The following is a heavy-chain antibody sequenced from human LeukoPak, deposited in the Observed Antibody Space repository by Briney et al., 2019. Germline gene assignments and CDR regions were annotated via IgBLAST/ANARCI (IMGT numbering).Heavy chain of an antibody. Sequence: GASVKVSCKASGYTFTSYAISWVRQAPGQGLEWMGGIIPIFGTANYAQKFQGRVTITADESTSTAYMEPSSLRSEDTAVYYCARSRYCSGGSCYLPRYYYYYYMDVWGKGTTVTISS. CDR2: IIPIFGTA. J-gene: IGHJ6*03. D-gene: IGHD2-15*01. CDR1: GYTFTSYA. V-gene: IGHV1-69*13. CDR3: ARSRYCSGGSCYLPRYYYYYYMDV.